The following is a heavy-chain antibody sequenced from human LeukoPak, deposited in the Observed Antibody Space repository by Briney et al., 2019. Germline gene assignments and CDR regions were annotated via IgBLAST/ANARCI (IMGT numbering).Heavy chain of an antibody. CDR3: AKDGSDGDYLRPEWYFDL. D-gene: IGHD4-17*01. Sequence: GRSLRLSCAASGFTFSSYGMHWVRQAPGKGLEWVAVIWYDGSNKYYADSVKGRFTISRDNSKNTLYLQMNSLRAEDTAVYYCAKDGSDGDYLRPEWYFDLWGRGTLVTVSS. CDR2: IWYDGSNK. CDR1: GFTFSSYG. V-gene: IGHV3-33*06. J-gene: IGHJ2*01.